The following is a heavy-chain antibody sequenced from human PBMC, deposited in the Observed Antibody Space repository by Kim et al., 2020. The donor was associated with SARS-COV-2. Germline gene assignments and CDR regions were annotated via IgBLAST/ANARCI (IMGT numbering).Heavy chain of an antibody. V-gene: IGHV3-48*04. D-gene: IGHD6-13*01. Sequence: IDYAEPVKSRCPISRDNAKNSLYLQMNSLSAEDTAVYYCARDESSWNPIPWGQGTLVTVSS. CDR2: I. CDR3: ARDESSWNPIP. J-gene: IGHJ5*02.